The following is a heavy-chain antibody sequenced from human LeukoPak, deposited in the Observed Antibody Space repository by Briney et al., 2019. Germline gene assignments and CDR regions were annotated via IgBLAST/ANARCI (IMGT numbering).Heavy chain of an antibody. J-gene: IGHJ4*02. D-gene: IGHD4-17*01. CDR3: ARTMTTVTTWRLYYFDY. CDR2: IYTSGST. V-gene: IGHV4-61*02. Sequence: SQTLSLTCTVSGGSISSGSYYWSWIRQPAGKGLEWIGRIYTSGSTNYNPPLKSRVTISVDTSKNQFSLKLSSVTAADTAVYYCARTMTTVTTWRLYYFDYWGQGTLVTVSS. CDR1: GGSISSGSYY.